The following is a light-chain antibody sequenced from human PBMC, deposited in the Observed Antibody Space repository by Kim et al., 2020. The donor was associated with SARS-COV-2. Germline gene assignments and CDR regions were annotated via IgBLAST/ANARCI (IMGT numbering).Light chain of an antibody. CDR1: QGISSY. CDR2: AAS. CDR3: QQLNSYPPWT. Sequence: SVGDRVTITCRASQGISSYLAWYQQKPGKAPKLLIYAASTLQSGVPSRFSGSGSGTEFTLTISSLQPEDFATYYCQQLNSYPPWTFGQGTKVDIK. V-gene: IGKV1-9*01. J-gene: IGKJ1*01.